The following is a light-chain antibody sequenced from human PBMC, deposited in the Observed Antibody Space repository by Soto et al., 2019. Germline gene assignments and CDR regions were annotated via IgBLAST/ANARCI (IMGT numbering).Light chain of an antibody. V-gene: IGKV3-11*01. J-gene: IGKJ2*01. CDR3: QQRSNLQYT. CDR1: QSVSSY. CDR2: DTS. Sequence: EIVLTQSPATLSLSPGERATLSCRASQSVSSYSAWYQQKPGQAPRLLIYDTSNRATGIPARFSGSGSGTDFTLPIRGLEPVDFAVYYRQQRSNLQYTFGLGTRLEIK.